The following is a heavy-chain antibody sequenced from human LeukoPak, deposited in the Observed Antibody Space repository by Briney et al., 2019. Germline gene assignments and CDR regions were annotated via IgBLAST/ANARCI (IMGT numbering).Heavy chain of an antibody. D-gene: IGHD2-2*01. J-gene: IGHJ3*02. Sequence: SQTLSLTCTVSGGSISSGGYYWSWIRQHPGKGLEWIGYIYYSGSTYYNPSLKSRVTISVDTSKNQFSLKLSSVTAADTAVYYCVRDRTGYCSSTSCARGAFDIWGQGTMVTVSS. CDR2: IYYSGST. V-gene: IGHV4-31*03. CDR1: GGSISSGGYY. CDR3: VRDRTGYCSSTSCARGAFDI.